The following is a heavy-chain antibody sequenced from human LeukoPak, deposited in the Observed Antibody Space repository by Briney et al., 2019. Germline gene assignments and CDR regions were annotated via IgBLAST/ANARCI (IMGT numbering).Heavy chain of an antibody. CDR1: GYTLTELS. J-gene: IGHJ6*02. CDR2: FDPEDGET. CDR3: ATGGCSSTSCPSYYYYYYGMDV. D-gene: IGHD2-2*01. V-gene: IGHV1-24*01. Sequence: GASVKVSCKVSGYTLTELSMHWVRQAPGKGLEWMGGFDPEDGETIYAQKFQGGVTMTEDTSTDTAYMELSSLRSEDTAVYYCATGGCSSTSCPSYYYYYYGMDVWGQGTTVTVSS.